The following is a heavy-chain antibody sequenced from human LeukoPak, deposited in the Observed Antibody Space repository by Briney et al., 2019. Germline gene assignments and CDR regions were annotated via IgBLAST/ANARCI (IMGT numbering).Heavy chain of an antibody. Sequence: GGSLRLSCAASGFTFSSYWMNWARQDPGKGLEWVASINHNGNVNYYVDSVKGRFTISRDNAKNSLYLQMSILRAEDTAVYFCARGGGLDVWGQGATVTVSS. CDR3: ARGGGLDV. CDR1: GFTFSSYW. J-gene: IGHJ6*02. D-gene: IGHD3-16*01. V-gene: IGHV3-7*03. CDR2: INHNGNVN.